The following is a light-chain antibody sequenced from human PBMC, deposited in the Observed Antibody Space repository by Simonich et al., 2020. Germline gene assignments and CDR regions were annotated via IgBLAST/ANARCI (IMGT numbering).Light chain of an antibody. CDR2: AAS. V-gene: IGKV1-39*01. J-gene: IGKJ2*01. Sequence: IQMTQSPSSLSASVGDSVTITCRASQSIISYFNWYQQKPGKAPKLLIYAASSLQSVLPTRFSGSGSGTDFTLTISSLQPEDFATYYCQQSYSTPYTFGQGTKLEIK. CDR3: QQSYSTPYT. CDR1: QSIISY.